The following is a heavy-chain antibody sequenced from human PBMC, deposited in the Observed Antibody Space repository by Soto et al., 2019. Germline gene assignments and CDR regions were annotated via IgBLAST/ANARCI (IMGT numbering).Heavy chain of an antibody. J-gene: IGHJ4*02. CDR2: INHSGST. V-gene: IGHV4-34*01. D-gene: IGHD2-2*01. Sequence: QVQLQQWGAGLLKPSETLSLTCAVYGGSFSGYYWSWIRQPPGKGLEWLGEINHSGSTNYNPSLRSRVTISVDTSKNQFSLKLSSVPAADTAVYYCARGPYCSSTSCYAWTREGAVDYWGQGTLVTVSS. CDR1: GGSFSGYY. CDR3: ARGPYCSSTSCYAWTREGAVDY.